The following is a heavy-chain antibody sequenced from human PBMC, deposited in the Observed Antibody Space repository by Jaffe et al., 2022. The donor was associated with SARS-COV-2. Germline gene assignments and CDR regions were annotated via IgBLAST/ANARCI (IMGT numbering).Heavy chain of an antibody. V-gene: IGHV4-34*01. CDR1: GGSFSGYY. J-gene: IGHJ6*02. D-gene: IGHD6-13*01. Sequence: QVQLQQWGAGLLKPSETLSLTCAVYGGSFSGYYWSWIRQPPGKGLEWIGEINHSGSTNYNPSLKSRVTISVDTSKNQFSLKLSSVTAADTAVYYCARGRLAAAVQPKNGMDVWGQGTTVTVSS. CDR3: ARGRLAAAVQPKNGMDV. CDR2: INHSGST.